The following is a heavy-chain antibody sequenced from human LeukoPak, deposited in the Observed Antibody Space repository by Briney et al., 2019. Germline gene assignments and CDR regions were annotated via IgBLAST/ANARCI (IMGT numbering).Heavy chain of an antibody. Sequence: SETLSLTCGVYDGSLSDYLWSWIRHPPRTGLEWIGEINHSGSTNYNPPLKSRVIILLDTSKIQFALNLTSGTAADTAVYYCARRPRGIIIKSWFDSWGQGTLVTVSA. CDR3: ARRPRGIIIKSWFDS. J-gene: IGHJ5*01. CDR2: INHSGST. CDR1: DGSLSDYL. D-gene: IGHD3-10*01. V-gene: IGHV4-34*01.